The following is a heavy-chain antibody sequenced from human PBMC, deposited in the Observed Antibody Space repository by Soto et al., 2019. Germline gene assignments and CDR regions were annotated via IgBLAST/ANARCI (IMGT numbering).Heavy chain of an antibody. CDR3: ARDKITGLFDY. D-gene: IGHD3-16*01. J-gene: IGHJ4*02. CDR2: INHSGST. Sequence: QVQLQQWGAGLLKPSETLSLTCAVYGGSFSGYYWTWIRQPPGTGLEWIGEINHSGSTNYNPSLKRRVTTSENTSKNQFSLKLTSVTAADTALYYCARDKITGLFDYWGQGTLVTVSS. V-gene: IGHV4-34*01. CDR1: GGSFSGYY.